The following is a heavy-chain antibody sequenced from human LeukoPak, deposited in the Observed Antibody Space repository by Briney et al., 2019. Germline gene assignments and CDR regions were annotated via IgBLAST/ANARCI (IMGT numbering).Heavy chain of an antibody. D-gene: IGHD3-3*01. J-gene: IGHJ2*01. Sequence: PGGSLRLSCAASGFTFSTYWMNWVSQAPGKGLEWVANIKQDGSEKYYVDSVKGRFTLSRDSAKNSLYLQMNSLRAEDTAVYYCARAEWSNWYFDLWGRGTLVTVSS. CDR2: IKQDGSEK. CDR1: GFTFSTYW. CDR3: ARAEWSNWYFDL. V-gene: IGHV3-7*03.